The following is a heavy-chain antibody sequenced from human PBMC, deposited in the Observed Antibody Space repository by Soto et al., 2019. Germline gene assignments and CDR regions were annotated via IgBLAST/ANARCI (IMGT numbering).Heavy chain of an antibody. CDR3: ARGGEWLQLDY. CDR1: GYNFTSYY. J-gene: IGHJ4*02. CDR2: VNPNGGGT. V-gene: IGHV1-46*01. D-gene: IGHD5-12*01. Sequence: QVQLVQSGAEVKKPGASVRVSCKASGYNFTSYYMHWVRQAPGQGVEWMGMVNPNGGGTSYAQKFQGRVTMPRDTSTSTVYMELTGLRSEATAVYYCARGGEWLQLDYWGQGTLVTVSS.